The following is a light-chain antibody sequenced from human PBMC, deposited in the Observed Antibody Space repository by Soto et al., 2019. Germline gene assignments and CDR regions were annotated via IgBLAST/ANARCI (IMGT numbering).Light chain of an antibody. J-gene: IGKJ2*01. CDR1: QSVRSN. CDR3: QQYDHWPPYT. Sequence: EMVMTQSPAILSVSPGESATLSCSASQSVRSNLAWYQQKPGRAPRLLMSGASNRVTGLPARFSGSGSGTDFTLTISSVQSEDFAIYYCQQYDHWPPYTLGQGTKVDIK. V-gene: IGKV3-15*01. CDR2: GAS.